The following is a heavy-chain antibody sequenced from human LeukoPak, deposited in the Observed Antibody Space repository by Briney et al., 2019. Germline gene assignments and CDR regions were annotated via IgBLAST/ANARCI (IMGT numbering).Heavy chain of an antibody. CDR1: GFAFSVYA. J-gene: IGHJ5*01. V-gene: IGHV3-23*01. Sequence: GGSLRLSCAASGFAFSVYAMSWLRQPPGKGLEWVSTINANSGTTSYAASVRGRFTISGDDSKNALYLQLNTLRADDTATYYCAKPISGGLAVTADWFHPWGQGTLVVVSS. CDR2: INANSGTT. D-gene: IGHD2-21*02. CDR3: AKPISGGLAVTADWFHP.